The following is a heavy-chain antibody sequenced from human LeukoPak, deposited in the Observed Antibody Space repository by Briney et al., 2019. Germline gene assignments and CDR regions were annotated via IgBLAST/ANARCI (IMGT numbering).Heavy chain of an antibody. D-gene: IGHD7-27*01. CDR3: ARRDTTGDWDY. Sequence: PSETLSLTCTVSGYSISSGYYWSWIRQPPGKGLEWIGEINHSGSTNYNPSLKSRVTISVDTSKNQFSLKLSSVTAADTAVYYCARRDTTGDWDYWGQGTLVTVSS. V-gene: IGHV4-38-2*02. CDR1: GYSISSGYY. CDR2: INHSGST. J-gene: IGHJ4*02.